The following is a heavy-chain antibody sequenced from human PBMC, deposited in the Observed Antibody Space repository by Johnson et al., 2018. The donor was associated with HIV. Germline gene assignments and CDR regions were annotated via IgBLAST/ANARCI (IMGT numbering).Heavy chain of an antibody. V-gene: IGHV3-30*04. D-gene: IGHD3-10*01. CDR1: GFTSTNCA. CDR2: ISYDGSDK. CDR3: ARSMRGAFDI. J-gene: IGHJ3*02. Sequence: QVQLVESGGGLVKPGRSLRLSCAASGFTSTNCARHWVRQAPAKGLEWVAVISYDGSDKDYADSVKGRFTISRDNSKNTLYLQMNSLRAEDTAVYYCARSMRGAFDIWGQGTMVTVSS.